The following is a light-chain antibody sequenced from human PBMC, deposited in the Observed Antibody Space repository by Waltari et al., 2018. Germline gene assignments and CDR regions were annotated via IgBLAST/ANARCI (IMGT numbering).Light chain of an antibody. J-gene: IGLJ2*01. Sequence: QSALTQPASVSGSPGQSIPISCTGTSSYVGGYNYSSWYQQHPGKAPKLMIYEVRNRPSGVSNRFSGSKSGNTASLTISGLQAEDEADYYCSSYTSSSTLVFGGGTKLTVL. V-gene: IGLV2-14*01. CDR3: SSYTSSSTLV. CDR2: EVR. CDR1: SSYVGGYNY.